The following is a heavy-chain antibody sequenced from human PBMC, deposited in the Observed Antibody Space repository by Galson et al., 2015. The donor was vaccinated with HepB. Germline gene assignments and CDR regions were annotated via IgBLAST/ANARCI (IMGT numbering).Heavy chain of an antibody. CDR2: VFYSGTT. V-gene: IGHV4-61*01. CDR3: AREIGRTGWYGYGLDV. Sequence: LSLTCTVSGGSVFTSSYYWSWVRQPPGKGLEWIGYVFYSGTTKYNPSLESRVTVSVDMSKNRFSLKLSSVTPADTAVYYCAREIGRTGWYGYGLDVWGLGTTGIVSS. CDR1: GGSVFTSSYY. D-gene: IGHD6-19*01. J-gene: IGHJ6*02.